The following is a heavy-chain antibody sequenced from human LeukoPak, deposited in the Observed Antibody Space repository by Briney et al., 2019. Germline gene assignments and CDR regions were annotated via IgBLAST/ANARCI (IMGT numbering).Heavy chain of an antibody. CDR1: GGSISSYY. J-gene: IGHJ4*02. V-gene: IGHV4-59*01. D-gene: IGHD1-26*01. Sequence: SETLSLTCTVSGGSISSYYWSWIRQPPGKGLEWIGYIYYSGSTNYNPSLKSRVTISVDTSKNQFSLKLSSVTAADTAVYYCARGQWELRGEYYFDYWGQGTLVTVSS. CDR2: IYYSGST. CDR3: ARGQWELRGEYYFDY.